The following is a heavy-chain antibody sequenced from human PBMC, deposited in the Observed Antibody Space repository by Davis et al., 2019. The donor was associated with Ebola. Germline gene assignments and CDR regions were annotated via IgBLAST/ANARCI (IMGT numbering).Heavy chain of an antibody. V-gene: IGHV4-59*12. D-gene: IGHD6-13*01. Sequence: MPGGSLRLSCAVYGGSFSGYYWSWIRQPPGKGLEWIGHIYYTGSTNYNPSLKSRVTISVDTSKNQFSLKLSSVTAADTAVYYCARSIAAAQAPVDPWGQGTLVTVSS. CDR2: IYYTGST. CDR3: ARSIAAAQAPVDP. J-gene: IGHJ5*02. CDR1: GGSFSGYY.